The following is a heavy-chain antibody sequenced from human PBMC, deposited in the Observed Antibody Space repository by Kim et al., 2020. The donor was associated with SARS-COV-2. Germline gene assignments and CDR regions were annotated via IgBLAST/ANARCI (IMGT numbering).Heavy chain of an antibody. CDR1: GFTFSDHY. CDR3: ARDLLPGNYHREI. D-gene: IGHD4-4*01. CDR2: TRNKANSYTT. V-gene: IGHV3-72*01. Sequence: GGSLRLSCAASGFTFSDHYMDWVRQAPGKGLEWVGRTRNKANSYTTEYAASVKGGFTISRDDSKNSLYLQMNSLKTEDTAVYYCARDLLPGNYHREIWGQGTLVTVSS. J-gene: IGHJ4*02.